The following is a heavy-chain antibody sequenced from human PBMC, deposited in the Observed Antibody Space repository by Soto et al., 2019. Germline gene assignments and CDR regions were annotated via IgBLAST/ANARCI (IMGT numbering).Heavy chain of an antibody. D-gene: IGHD2-2*02. V-gene: IGHV1-2*02. CDR1: GYTFTDYY. CDR3: AKDQGGYMVSGMDV. J-gene: IGHJ6*02. Sequence: QVQLVQSRAEVKKPGASVNVSCKASGYTFTDYYIYWLRQAPGHGLEWMGWINPNSGATNYAHTFQGRVTMTRDTYIRAAYMELSRLSSDDTAVYYCAKDQGGYMVSGMDVWGQGTTVTVSS. CDR2: INPNSGAT.